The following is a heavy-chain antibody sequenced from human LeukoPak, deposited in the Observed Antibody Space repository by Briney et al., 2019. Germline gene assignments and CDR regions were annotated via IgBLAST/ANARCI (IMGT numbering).Heavy chain of an antibody. CDR3: ARGVTMVRGVLYYFDY. CDR1: GGSTTNYY. Sequence: SETLSLTCTVSGGSTTNYYWSWIRQPAGKALEWIGRIHIRGVTNYNPSLKSRVSMSVDTSKNQFSLKLSSVTAADTAVYYCARGVTMVRGVLYYFDYWGQGTLVTVSS. V-gene: IGHV4-4*07. D-gene: IGHD3-10*01. J-gene: IGHJ4*02. CDR2: IHIRGVT.